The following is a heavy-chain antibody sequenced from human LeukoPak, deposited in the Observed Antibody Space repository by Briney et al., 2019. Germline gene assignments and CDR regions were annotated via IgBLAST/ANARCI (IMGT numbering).Heavy chain of an antibody. Sequence: SETLSLTCTVSGGSISTSNYYWGWIRQPPGKGLEWIGEINHSGSTNYNPSLKSRVTISVDTSKNQFSLKLSSVTAADTAVYYCARAYYYDSRIAYWGQGTLVTVSS. CDR1: GGSISTSNYY. J-gene: IGHJ4*02. V-gene: IGHV4-39*07. D-gene: IGHD3-22*01. CDR2: INHSGST. CDR3: ARAYYYDSRIAY.